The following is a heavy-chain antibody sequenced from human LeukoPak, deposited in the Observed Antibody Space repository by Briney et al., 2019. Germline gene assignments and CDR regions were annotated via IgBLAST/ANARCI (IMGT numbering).Heavy chain of an antibody. CDR2: INHSGST. D-gene: IGHD4-23*01. CDR1: GFTFSNAW. CDR3: ARPDARGRYGGNSSKYFQH. J-gene: IGHJ1*01. Sequence: GSLRLSCAASGFTFSNAWMSWIRQPPGKGLEWIGEINHSGSTNYNPSLKSRVTISVDTSKNQFPLKLNSVTAADTAVYYCARPDARGRYGGNSSKYFQHWGQGTLVIVSS. V-gene: IGHV4-34*01.